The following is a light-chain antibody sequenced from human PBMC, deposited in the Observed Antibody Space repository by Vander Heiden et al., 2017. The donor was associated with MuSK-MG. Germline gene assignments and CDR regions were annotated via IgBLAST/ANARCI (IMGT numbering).Light chain of an antibody. Sequence: EIVLTQSPATLSLSPGERATLACRASQSISSYLNWYQQKPGQAPRLLIYDASHRATGIPARFSGSGSGTDFTLTISSLEPEDFAVYYCQQRSNWPRTFGQGTKVEI. V-gene: IGKV3-11*01. CDR2: DAS. CDR1: QSISSY. CDR3: QQRSNWPRT. J-gene: IGKJ1*01.